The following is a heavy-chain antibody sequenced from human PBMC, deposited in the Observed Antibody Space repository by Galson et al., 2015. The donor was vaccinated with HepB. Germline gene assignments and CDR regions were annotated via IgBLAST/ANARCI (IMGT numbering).Heavy chain of an antibody. CDR1: GFTFSSYA. V-gene: IGHV3-23*01. CDR3: AKGSSSWFRRSTYSFDY. J-gene: IGHJ4*02. D-gene: IGHD6-13*01. CDR2: TSGSGGNT. Sequence: SLRLSCAASGFTFSSYAMTWVRQAPGKGLEWVSVTSGSGGNTYYADSVKGRFTISRDNSRNTLSLQMNSLRAEDTAVYCCAKGSSSWFRRSTYSFDYWGQGTLVTVSS.